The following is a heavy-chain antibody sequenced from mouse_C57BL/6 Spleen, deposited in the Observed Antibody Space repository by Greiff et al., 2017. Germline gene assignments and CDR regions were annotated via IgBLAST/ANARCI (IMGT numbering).Heavy chain of an antibody. D-gene: IGHD4-1*01. CDR2: IYPSDSET. CDR1: GYTFTSYW. Sequence: QVQLQQPGAELVRPGSSVKLSCKASGYTFTSYWMAWVKQRPGQGLEWIGNIYPSDSETHYNQKFKDKATLTVDKSSSTAYMQLSSLTSEDSAVYYCARTGTFPFFDYWGQGTTLTVSS. CDR3: ARTGTFPFFDY. V-gene: IGHV1-61*01. J-gene: IGHJ2*01.